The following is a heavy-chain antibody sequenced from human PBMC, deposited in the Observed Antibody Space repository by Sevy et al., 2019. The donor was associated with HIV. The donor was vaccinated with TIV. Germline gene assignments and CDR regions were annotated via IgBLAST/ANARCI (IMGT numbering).Heavy chain of an antibody. CDR3: AGENAWGRGYS. V-gene: IGHV4-59*08. CDR1: GGSITSLY. CDR2: IYYNGHI. D-gene: IGHD1-26*01. Sequence: SETLSLTCTVSGGSITSLYWNWIRQPPGKGLEWIANIYYNGHINYNPSLKSRVTLSLDTSKNQFSLRLRSVTAADTAMYYCAGENAWGRGYSWGLGTLVTVSS. J-gene: IGHJ4*02.